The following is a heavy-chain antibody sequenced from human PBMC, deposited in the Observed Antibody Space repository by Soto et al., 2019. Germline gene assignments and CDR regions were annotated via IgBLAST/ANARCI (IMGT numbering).Heavy chain of an antibody. D-gene: IGHD1-26*01. Sequence: QVQLVQSGAEVREPGASVKVSCKASGSSFTSLDINWVRQTAGQVLEWMGWMQPSTGRKGYAQKFQGRVTMTRDTSINTAYMELTTLTSDDTAFYYCALGVSAGVDYWGQGTLVTGSS. J-gene: IGHJ4*02. CDR3: ALGVSAGVDY. CDR2: MQPSTGRK. V-gene: IGHV1-8*01. CDR1: GSSFTSLD.